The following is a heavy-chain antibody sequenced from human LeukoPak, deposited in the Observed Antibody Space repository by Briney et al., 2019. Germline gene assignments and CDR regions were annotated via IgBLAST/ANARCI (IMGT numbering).Heavy chain of an antibody. CDR1: GFTFSSYA. D-gene: IGHD2-21*02. V-gene: IGHV3-23*01. CDR3: AKTLYCGGDCPRTFDI. CDR2: ISDSGGST. J-gene: IGHJ3*02. Sequence: PGGSLRLSCAASGFTFSSYAMSWVRQAPGKGLEWVSAISDSGGSTYYADSVKGRFTISRDNSKNTLYLQMNSLRAEDTAVYYCAKTLYCGGDCPRTFDIWGQGTMVTVSS.